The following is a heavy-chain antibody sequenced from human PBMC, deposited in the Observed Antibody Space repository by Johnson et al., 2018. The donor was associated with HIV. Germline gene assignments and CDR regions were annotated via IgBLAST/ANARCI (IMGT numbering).Heavy chain of an antibody. Sequence: MMLVESGGGLVQPGESLRLSCVVSGFTFKNYWMTWVRQAPGKGLEWVTLISYHGSDTTYGDTVMGRFTISRDDAKNTLYLQMNSLRAEDTAVYYCARAQVLPDDAFDLWGQGIKVTVSS. D-gene: IGHD2-2*01. V-gene: IGHV3-74*02. CDR3: ARAQVLPDDAFDL. CDR2: ISYHGSDT. CDR1: GFTFKNYW. J-gene: IGHJ3*01.